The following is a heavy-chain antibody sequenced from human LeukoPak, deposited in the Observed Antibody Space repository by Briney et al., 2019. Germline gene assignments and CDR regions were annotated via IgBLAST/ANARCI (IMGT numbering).Heavy chain of an antibody. V-gene: IGHV1-2*02. CDR2: INPNSGGT. Sequence: GASVKVSCKASGYTFTGYYMHWVRQAPGQGLECMRWINPNSGGTNYAQKFQGRVTMTRDTSISTAYMGLSRLRSDDTAVYYCARTYYYDSSGYFNDAFDIWGQGTMVTVSS. J-gene: IGHJ3*02. CDR3: ARTYYYDSSGYFNDAFDI. D-gene: IGHD3-22*01. CDR1: GYTFTGYY.